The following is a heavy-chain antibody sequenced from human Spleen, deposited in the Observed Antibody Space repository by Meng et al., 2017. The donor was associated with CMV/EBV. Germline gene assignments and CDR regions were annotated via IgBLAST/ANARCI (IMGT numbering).Heavy chain of an antibody. V-gene: IGHV4-4*03. Sequence: QVQWRDAGPPLLKPPETRSLTCAVSGASITNHNWWAWVRQPPGKGLEWIGEIPHRGSSAYNPSLKSRVSMSIDKSKNQFSLKLTSVTAADTAVYHCLRGSGGSVWGQGTLVTVSS. D-gene: IGHD3-10*01. CDR3: LRGSGGSV. CDR2: IPHRGSS. CDR1: GASITNHNW. J-gene: IGHJ1*01.